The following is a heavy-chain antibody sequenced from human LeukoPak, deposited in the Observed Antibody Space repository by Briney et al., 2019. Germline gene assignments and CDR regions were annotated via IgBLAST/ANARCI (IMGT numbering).Heavy chain of an antibody. CDR3: TTLTGGYYDFWSGYFIPIDY. J-gene: IGHJ4*02. CDR1: GFTFSNAW. V-gene: IGHV3-15*01. Sequence: GGSLRLSCAASGFTFSNAWMSWVRQAPGKGLEWVGRIKSKTDGGTTDYAAPVKGRFTISRDDPKNTLYLQMNSLKTEDTAVYYCTTLTGGYYDFWSGYFIPIDYWGQGTLVTVSS. CDR2: IKSKTDGGTT. D-gene: IGHD3-3*01.